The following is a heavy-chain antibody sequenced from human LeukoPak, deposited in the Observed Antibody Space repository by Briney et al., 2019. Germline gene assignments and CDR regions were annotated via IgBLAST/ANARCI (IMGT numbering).Heavy chain of an antibody. CDR2: IYYSGST. CDR1: GVSISSSSYY. Sequence: PSQTLSLTSTVSGVSISSSSYYWGWIRQPPGKGLEWIGSIYYSGSTYYNPSLKSRVTISVDTSKNQFSLKLSSVTAADTAVYYCARQSLADYDILTGYYPRDAFDIWGQGTMVTVSS. D-gene: IGHD3-9*01. V-gene: IGHV4-39*01. J-gene: IGHJ3*02. CDR3: ARQSLADYDILTGYYPRDAFDI.